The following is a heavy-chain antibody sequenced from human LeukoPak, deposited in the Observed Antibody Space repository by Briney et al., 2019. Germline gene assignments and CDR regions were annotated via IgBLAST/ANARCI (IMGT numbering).Heavy chain of an antibody. CDR2: TKQDGSET. CDR3: ARQRGSGCLDY. CDR1: RFTLSNYW. D-gene: IGHD6-19*01. J-gene: IGHJ4*02. V-gene: IGHV3-7*01. Sequence: GGSLRLPCAASRFTLSNYWMSWVRQAPGKGLEWVANTKQDGSETYYVDSVKGRFTISRDNAKNSLSLQMNSLRAEDTAVYYCARQRGSGCLDYWGQGTLVTVSS.